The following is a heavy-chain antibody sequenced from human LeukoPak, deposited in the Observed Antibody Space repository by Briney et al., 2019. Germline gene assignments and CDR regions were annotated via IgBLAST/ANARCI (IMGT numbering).Heavy chain of an antibody. V-gene: IGHV1-69*05. D-gene: IGHD6-19*01. J-gene: IGHJ1*01. CDR3: ARLSVDGYFQH. CDR2: IIPIFGTA. Sequence: PGSSVTVSCTASGGTFSSYAISWVRQAPGQGLEWMGGIIPIFGTANYAQKFQGRVTITTDESTSTAYMELSSLRSEDTAVYYCARLSVDGYFQHWGQGTLVTVSS. CDR1: GGTFSSYA.